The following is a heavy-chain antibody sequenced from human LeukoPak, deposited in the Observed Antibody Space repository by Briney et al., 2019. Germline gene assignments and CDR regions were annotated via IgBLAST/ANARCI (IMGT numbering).Heavy chain of an antibody. CDR1: GGSISSSGYC. Sequence: SETLSLTCTVSGGSISSSGYCWGWIRQPPGKGLEWIGSIDYSGSTNYNPSLKSRITISVDTSKNQFSLKLSSVTAADTAVYYCARGGDYDYVWGSYHKGNWFDPWGQGTLVTVSS. CDR3: ARGGDYDYVWGSYHKGNWFDP. V-gene: IGHV4-39*01. D-gene: IGHD3-16*02. CDR2: IDYSGST. J-gene: IGHJ5*02.